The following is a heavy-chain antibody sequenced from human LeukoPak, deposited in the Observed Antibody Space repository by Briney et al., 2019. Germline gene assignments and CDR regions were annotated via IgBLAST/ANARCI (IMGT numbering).Heavy chain of an antibody. CDR2: ISGSGGST. CDR3: AHKYSSSRKHTRTSRFDP. D-gene: IGHD6-13*01. J-gene: IGHJ5*02. CDR1: GFTFSSYA. V-gene: IGHV3-23*01. Sequence: PGGSLRLSCAASGFTFSSYAMSWVRQAPGKGLEWVSAISGSGGSTYYADSVKGRFTISRDNSKNTLYLQMNSLRAEDTAVYYCAHKYSSSRKHTRTSRFDPWGQGTLVTVSS.